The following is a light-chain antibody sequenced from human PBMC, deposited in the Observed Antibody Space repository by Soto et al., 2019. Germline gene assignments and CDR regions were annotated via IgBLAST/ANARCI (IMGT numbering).Light chain of an antibody. CDR3: SSYTSSSPVV. Sequence: QSVLIQPASVSGSPGQSITVSCTGTSSDVGGYNYVSWYQQHPGKAPKLMIYEVSNRPSGVSNRFSGSKSGNTASLTISGLQAEDEADYYCSSYTSSSPVVFGGGTKLTVL. J-gene: IGLJ2*01. CDR2: EVS. V-gene: IGLV2-14*01. CDR1: SSDVGGYNY.